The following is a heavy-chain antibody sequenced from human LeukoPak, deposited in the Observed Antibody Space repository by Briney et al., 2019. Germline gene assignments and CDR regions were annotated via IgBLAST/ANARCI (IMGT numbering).Heavy chain of an antibody. J-gene: IGHJ4*02. CDR1: GGSFSGYY. D-gene: IGHD6-19*01. V-gene: IGHV4-34*01. Sequence: SETLSLTCAVYGGSFSGYYWSWIRQPPGKGLEWIGEINHSGSTNYNPSLKSRVTISVDTSKNQFSLRLSSVTAADTAVYYCARGRYEQWLDPGSFDYWGQGTLVTVSS. CDR2: INHSGST. CDR3: ARGRYEQWLDPGSFDY.